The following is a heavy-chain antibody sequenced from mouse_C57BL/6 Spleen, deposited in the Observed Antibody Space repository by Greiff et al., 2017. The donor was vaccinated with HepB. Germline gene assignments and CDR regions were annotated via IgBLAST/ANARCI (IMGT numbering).Heavy chain of an antibody. D-gene: IGHD2-10*01. CDR2: ISSGGDYI. J-gene: IGHJ1*03. Sequence: EVKLVESGEGLVKPGGSLKLSCAASGFTFSSYAMSWVRQTPEKRLEWVAYISSGGDYIYYADTVKGRFTISRDNARNTLYLQMSSLKSEDTAMYYCTRTYYGNRNWYFDVWGTGTTVTVSS. V-gene: IGHV5-9-1*02. CDR1: GFTFSSYA. CDR3: TRTYYGNRNWYFDV.